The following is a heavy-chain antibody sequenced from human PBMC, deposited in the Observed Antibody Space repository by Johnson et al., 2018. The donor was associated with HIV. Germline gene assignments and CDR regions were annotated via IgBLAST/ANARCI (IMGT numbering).Heavy chain of an antibody. Sequence: VQLVESGGGLVQPGGSLRLSCAASGFTFSSYWMSWVRQAPGKGLEWVANIKQDGSDKNYVDSVKGRFTISRDNAKNSLFVQMGSLRAEEAAVYFCVREGRYSGYDPLKRNAFDIWGQGTVVTVSS. CDR2: IKQDGSDK. CDR1: GFTFSSYW. V-gene: IGHV3-7*01. CDR3: VREGRYSGYDPLKRNAFDI. D-gene: IGHD5-12*01. J-gene: IGHJ3*02.